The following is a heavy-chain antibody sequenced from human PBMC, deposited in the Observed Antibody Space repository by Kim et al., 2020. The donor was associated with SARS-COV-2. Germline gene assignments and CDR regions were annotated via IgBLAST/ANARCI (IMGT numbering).Heavy chain of an antibody. CDR2: VYHTGST. V-gene: IGHV4-38-2*02. CDR1: GYSISSGHY. CDR3: ARLQGGALAGTLLDY. D-gene: IGHD6-19*01. Sequence: SETLSLTCTVSGYSISSGHYWGWIRHPPGKGLEWIGSVYHTGSTFYNPSLKSRVTISVDTSKKQFSLNLRSVTAADTAVYYCARLQGGALAGTLLDYWG. J-gene: IGHJ4*01.